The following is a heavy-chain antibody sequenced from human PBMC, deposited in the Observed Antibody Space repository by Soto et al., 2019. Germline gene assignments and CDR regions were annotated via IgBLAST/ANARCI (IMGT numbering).Heavy chain of an antibody. CDR1: GFTFSSYS. D-gene: IGHD3-22*01. CDR3: ARADEYYYDSSGYYPDAFDI. Sequence: PGGSLRLSCAASGFTFSSYSMNWVRQAPGKGLEWVSSISSSSSYIYYADSVKGRFTISRDNAKNSLYLQMNSLRAEDTAVYYRARADEYYYDSSGYYPDAFDIWGQGTMVTVSS. CDR2: ISSSSSYI. V-gene: IGHV3-21*01. J-gene: IGHJ3*02.